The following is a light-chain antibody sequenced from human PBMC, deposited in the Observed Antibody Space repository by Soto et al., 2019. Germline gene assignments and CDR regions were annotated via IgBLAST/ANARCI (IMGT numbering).Light chain of an antibody. CDR2: AAS. CDR1: QSISTY. CDR3: QQNYNTPIT. Sequence: DLQMTQSPSTLAASVGDRFTITCRASQSISTYLSWYQQKPGKAPKXXIYAASSLESGVPSRFSGSGSGTDFTLTISSLQPEDFATYYCQQNYNTPITFGQGTRLEIK. V-gene: IGKV1-39*01. J-gene: IGKJ5*01.